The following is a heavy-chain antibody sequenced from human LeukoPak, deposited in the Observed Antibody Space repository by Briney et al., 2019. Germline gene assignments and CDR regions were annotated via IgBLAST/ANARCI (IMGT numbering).Heavy chain of an antibody. Sequence: ASVKVSCKASGYTFTSYYMHWVRQAPGQGLEWMGIINPSGGSTSYAQKFQGSVTMTRDMSTSTVYMELSSLRSEDTAVYYCARDFIRDGYSPWGQGTLVTVSS. V-gene: IGHV1-46*01. CDR1: GYTFTSYY. CDR3: ARDFIRDGYSP. CDR2: INPSGGST. J-gene: IGHJ5*02. D-gene: IGHD5-24*01.